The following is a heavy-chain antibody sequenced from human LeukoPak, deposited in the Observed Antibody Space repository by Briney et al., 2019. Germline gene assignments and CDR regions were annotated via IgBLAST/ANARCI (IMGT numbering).Heavy chain of an antibody. Sequence: GGSLRLSCAASGFTVSSNYMSWVRQAPGKGLEWVAVISYDGSNKYYADSVKGRFTISRDNSKNTLYLQMNSLRAEDTAVYYCARADEGILTGYWPRTLDYWGQGTLVTVSS. CDR1: GFTVSSNY. J-gene: IGHJ4*02. V-gene: IGHV3-30-3*01. CDR3: ARADEGILTGYWPRTLDY. CDR2: ISYDGSNK. D-gene: IGHD3-9*01.